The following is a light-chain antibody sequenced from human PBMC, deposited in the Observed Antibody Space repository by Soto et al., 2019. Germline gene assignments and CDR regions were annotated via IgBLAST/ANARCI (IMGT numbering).Light chain of an antibody. J-gene: IGLJ3*02. Sequence: QSALTQPASVSGSLGQSITISCTGTISDLGGYNYVSWYQQLPGTAPKLLIYGTNNRPSGVPDRFSGSKSGMSASLAITGLQAADEANYYCQSYDNSLSGSRVFGGGTKLTVL. V-gene: IGLV1-40*01. CDR2: GTN. CDR1: ISDLGGYNY. CDR3: QSYDNSLSGSRV.